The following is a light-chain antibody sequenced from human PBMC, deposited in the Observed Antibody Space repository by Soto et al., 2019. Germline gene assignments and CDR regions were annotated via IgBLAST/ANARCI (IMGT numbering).Light chain of an antibody. J-gene: IGLJ1*01. V-gene: IGLV2-23*02. CDR1: SSDVGSYNL. Sequence: ALTQPASVSGSPGQSITISCTGTSSDVGSYNLVSWYQQHPGKAPKLMIYEVSKRPSGVSNRFSGSKSGNTASLTISGLQAEDEADYYCCSYAGSSTFPYVFGTGTKVTVL. CDR3: CSYAGSSTFPYV. CDR2: EVS.